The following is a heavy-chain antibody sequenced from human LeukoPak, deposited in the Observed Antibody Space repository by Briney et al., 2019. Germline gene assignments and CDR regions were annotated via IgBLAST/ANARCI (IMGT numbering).Heavy chain of an antibody. CDR1: GFTFSTYG. CDR3: AKGREPSSPFDI. Sequence: GRSLRLSCAASGFTFSTYGIHWVRQAPDKGLEWVALISYDGSNKYYADSVKGRFTISRDNSKNTLYLQMNSLRAEDTAVYYCAKGREPSSPFDIWGQGTMVTVSS. J-gene: IGHJ3*02. CDR2: ISYDGSNK. V-gene: IGHV3-30*18.